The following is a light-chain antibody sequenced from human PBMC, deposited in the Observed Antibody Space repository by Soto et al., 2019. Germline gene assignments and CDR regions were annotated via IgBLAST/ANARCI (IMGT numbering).Light chain of an antibody. CDR3: QQYDNIPPT. CDR1: QDINNF. J-gene: IGKJ4*01. CDR2: DAF. Sequence: DIQMTQSPSSLSASVGDRVTITCQASQDINNFLNWYQQKPGKDPKLLIYDAFKLDTGVPSRFSGSGSGTDFTFTISSLQPEDIATYFCQQYDNIPPTFGGGTKVEI. V-gene: IGKV1-33*01.